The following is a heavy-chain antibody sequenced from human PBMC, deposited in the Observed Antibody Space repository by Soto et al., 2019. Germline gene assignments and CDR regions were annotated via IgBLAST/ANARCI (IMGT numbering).Heavy chain of an antibody. CDR2: ISYDGSNK. D-gene: IGHD3-3*01. J-gene: IGHJ6*02. CDR1: GFSLRNLG. Sequence: WGCLRLSCAASGFSLRNLGVHWVRQAPGKGLEWVASISYDGSNKYSADSVKGRFTISRDNSKNTLYLQMNSLRAEDTAVYYCAKDVLRFLEWLAFYGMDVWGQGTTVTVSS. CDR3: AKDVLRFLEWLAFYGMDV. V-gene: IGHV3-30*18.